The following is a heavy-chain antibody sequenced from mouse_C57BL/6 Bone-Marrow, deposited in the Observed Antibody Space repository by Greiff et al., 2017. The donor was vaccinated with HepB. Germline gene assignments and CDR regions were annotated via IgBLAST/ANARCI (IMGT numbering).Heavy chain of an antibody. CDR1: GFTFTDYY. CDR2: IRNKANGYTT. CDR3: ARSPLYDYDDGYAMDD. Sequence: EVQLVESGGGLVQPGGSLSLSCAASGFTFTDYYMSWVRQPPGKALEWLGFIRNKANGYTTEYSASVKGRFTTSRDNSQSILYLRMNALRADDSATYYCARSPLYDYDDGYAMDDWGQGTSVTVSS. D-gene: IGHD2-4*01. J-gene: IGHJ4*01. V-gene: IGHV7-3*01.